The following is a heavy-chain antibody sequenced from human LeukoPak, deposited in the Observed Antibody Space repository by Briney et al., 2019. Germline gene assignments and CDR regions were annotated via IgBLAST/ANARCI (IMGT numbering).Heavy chain of an antibody. Sequence: PSETLSLTCAVYGGSFSGYYWSWIRQPPGKGLEWIGEINHSGSTNYSPSLKSRVTISVDTSKNQFSLKLSSVTAADTAVYYCARGVRVWGSYRHYYFDYWGQGTLVTVSS. J-gene: IGHJ4*02. CDR2: INHSGST. CDR3: ARGVRVWGSYRHYYFDY. D-gene: IGHD3-16*02. V-gene: IGHV4-34*01. CDR1: GGSFSGYY.